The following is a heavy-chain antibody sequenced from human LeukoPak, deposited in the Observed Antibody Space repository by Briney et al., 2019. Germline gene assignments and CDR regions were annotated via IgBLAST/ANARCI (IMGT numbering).Heavy chain of an antibody. D-gene: IGHD3-10*01. CDR2: ISSDGSNT. CDR1: GFTFSSYG. Sequence: GGSLRLSCAASGFTFSSYGMHWVRQAPGKGLVWVSRISSDGSNTNYADSVKGRFTISRDNAKNTLYLQMDSLTGDDTAVYYCASRNFGSSPFDYWGQGTLVTVSS. CDR3: ASRNFGSSPFDY. V-gene: IGHV3-74*01. J-gene: IGHJ4*02.